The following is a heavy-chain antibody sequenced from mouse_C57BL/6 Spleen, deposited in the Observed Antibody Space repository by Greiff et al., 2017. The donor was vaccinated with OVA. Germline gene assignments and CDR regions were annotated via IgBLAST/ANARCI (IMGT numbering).Heavy chain of an antibody. Sequence: VQLKESGPELVKPGASVKISCKASGYAFSSSWMNWVKQRPGKGLEWIGRIYPGDGDTNYNGKFKGKATLTADKSSSTAYMQRRSLTSEDSAVYFCAGYSNYGDFDYWGQGTTLTVSS. J-gene: IGHJ2*01. D-gene: IGHD2-5*01. CDR3: AGYSNYGDFDY. CDR1: GYAFSSSW. CDR2: IYPGDGDT. V-gene: IGHV1-82*01.